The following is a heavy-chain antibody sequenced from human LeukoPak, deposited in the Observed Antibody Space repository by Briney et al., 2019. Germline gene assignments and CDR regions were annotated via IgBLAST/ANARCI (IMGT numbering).Heavy chain of an antibody. CDR3: ASNYGDCRTWRYNYYGMDV. V-gene: IGHV3-53*01. J-gene: IGHJ6*02. Sequence: GGSLRLSCAASGFTVSSNYMSWVRQAPGKGLEWVSVIYSGGSTYYADSVKGRFTISRDNSKNTLYLQMNSLRAEDTAVYYCASNYGDCRTWRYNYYGMDVWGQGATVTVSS. D-gene: IGHD4-17*01. CDR1: GFTVSSNY. CDR2: IYSGGST.